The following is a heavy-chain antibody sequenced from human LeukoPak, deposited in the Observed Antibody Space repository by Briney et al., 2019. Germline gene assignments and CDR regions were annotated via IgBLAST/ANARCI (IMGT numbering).Heavy chain of an antibody. D-gene: IGHD3-22*01. Sequence: LGGSLRLSCAASGFTFSSYGMSWVRQARGKGLEWVLSISGSGGSTYFADSVKGRFTISRDNTKNTLYLQMNSLRAEDTAVYYCAKGAFDSSGYYGDAFDMWGRGTMVTVSS. J-gene: IGHJ3*02. CDR1: GFTFSSYG. CDR3: AKGAFDSSGYYGDAFDM. CDR2: ISGSGGST. V-gene: IGHV3-23*01.